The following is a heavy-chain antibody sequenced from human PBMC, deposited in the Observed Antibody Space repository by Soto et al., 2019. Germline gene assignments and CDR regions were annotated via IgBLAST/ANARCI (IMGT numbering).Heavy chain of an antibody. CDR3: ARGGSSMATSAPNRDSWFDP. CDR1: GFIFNRYG. D-gene: IGHD2-2*01. Sequence: QVPLVESGGGVVQPGTSLRLSLEASGFIFNRYGMHWVRQAPGKGLEGVAVIWFGGSYKSYADSVKGRFTISRDNSQNSLFLQMTGLRVEDSGFYYCARGGSSMATSAPNRDSWFDPWGQGSRVTVSS. J-gene: IGHJ5*02. CDR2: IWFGGSYK. V-gene: IGHV3-33*01.